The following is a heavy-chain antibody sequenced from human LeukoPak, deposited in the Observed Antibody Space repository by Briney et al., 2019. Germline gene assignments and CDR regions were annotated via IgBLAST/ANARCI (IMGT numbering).Heavy chain of an antibody. J-gene: IGHJ6*03. CDR1: GSTFTRYY. Sequence: ASVKVSCKASGSTFTRYYIHWVRQAPGQGLDWMGMINPSSGSTRFAQMFQDRVTVTRDTSTSAVYMELSSLRSEDTAVYYCARVRIGYCSSTSCPFGYMDVWGKGTTVTVSS. V-gene: IGHV1-46*01. CDR3: ARVRIGYCSSTSCPFGYMDV. D-gene: IGHD2-2*01. CDR2: INPSSGST.